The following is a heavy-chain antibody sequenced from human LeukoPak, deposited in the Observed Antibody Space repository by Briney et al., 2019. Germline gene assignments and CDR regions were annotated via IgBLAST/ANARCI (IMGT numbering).Heavy chain of an antibody. CDR1: GDSINNYY. CDR2: IFNSGST. CDR3: ARLAKPAHSFDY. J-gene: IGHJ4*02. V-gene: IGHV4-4*07. Sequence: SETLSLTCTVSGDSINNYYWSWIRQPAGKGLEWIGRIFNSGSTDYNPSLKSRVTISVDTSKNQFSLRLSSVTAADTAVYYCARLAKPAHSFDYWAQGTLVTVSS.